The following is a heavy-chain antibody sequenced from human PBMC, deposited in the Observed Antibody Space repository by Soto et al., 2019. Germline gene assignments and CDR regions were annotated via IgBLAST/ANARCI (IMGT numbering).Heavy chain of an antibody. Sequence: PGGSLRLSCVASGFDFGAYALNWVRQRPGKGLEWVSTISATFGGTYYANSVRGRFTISRDISKNTVFLRMTSLRAEDTAVYYCAKDYRGLTSGSIIHAFDIWGQGTMVTVSS. V-gene: IGHV3-23*01. J-gene: IGHJ3*02. D-gene: IGHD3-16*01. CDR3: AKDYRGLTSGSIIHAFDI. CDR2: ISATFGGT. CDR1: GFDFGAYA.